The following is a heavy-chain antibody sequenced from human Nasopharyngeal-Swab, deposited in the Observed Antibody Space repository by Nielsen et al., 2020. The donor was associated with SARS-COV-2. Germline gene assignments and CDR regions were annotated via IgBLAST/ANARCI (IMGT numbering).Heavy chain of an antibody. CDR1: GYTFTSYY. Sequence: ASVKVSCKASGYTFTSYYMHWARQAPGQGLEWMGIINPSGGSTSYAQKFQGRVTMTRDTSTSTVYMELSSLRSEDTAVYYCARDVDSSGYYAWFDPWGQGTLVTVSS. CDR2: INPSGGST. CDR3: ARDVDSSGYYAWFDP. J-gene: IGHJ5*02. D-gene: IGHD3-22*01. V-gene: IGHV1-46*01.